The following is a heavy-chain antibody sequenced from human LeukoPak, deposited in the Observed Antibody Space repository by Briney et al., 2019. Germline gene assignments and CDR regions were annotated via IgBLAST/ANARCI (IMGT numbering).Heavy chain of an antibody. CDR2: ISSSSSYI. D-gene: IGHD2-15*01. V-gene: IGHV3-21*01. J-gene: IGHJ6*02. CDR3: ARDHYCSGGSCYSHGQYYGMDV. Sequence: GGSLRLSCAASGFTFSSYSMNWVRQAPGKGLEWVSSISSSSSYIYYADSVKGRFTISRDNAKNSLYLQMNSLRAEDTAVYYCARDHYCSGGSCYSHGQYYGMDVWGQGTTVTVSS. CDR1: GFTFSSYS.